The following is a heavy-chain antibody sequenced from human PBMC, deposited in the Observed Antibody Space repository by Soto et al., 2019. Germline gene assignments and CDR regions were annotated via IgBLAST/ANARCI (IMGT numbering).Heavy chain of an antibody. D-gene: IGHD3-16*01. Sequence: GESLKISCKGSGYSFTSYWISWVRQMPGKGLEWMGRIDPSDSYTNYSPSFQGHVTISADKSISTAYLQWRSVRASDPAMDYCARFRGLWAFDIWGQGTMVTVSS. V-gene: IGHV5-10-1*01. J-gene: IGHJ3*02. CDR3: ARFRGLWAFDI. CDR2: IDPSDSYT. CDR1: GYSFTSYW.